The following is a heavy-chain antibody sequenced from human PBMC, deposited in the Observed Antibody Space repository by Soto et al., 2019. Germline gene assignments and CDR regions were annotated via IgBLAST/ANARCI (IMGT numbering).Heavy chain of an antibody. J-gene: IGHJ6*03. V-gene: IGHV1-8*01. CDR2: MNPNSGNT. D-gene: IGHD2-2*01. Sequence: ASVKVSCKASGYTFTSYDINWVRQATGQGLEWFGCMNPNSGNTGYAQKFQGRVTMTRNTSISTAYMGLSSLRSEDTAVYYCTLKKGIVVVPAAKSYYYMDVWGKGTTVTVSS. CDR3: TLKKGIVVVPAAKSYYYMDV. CDR1: GYTFTSYD.